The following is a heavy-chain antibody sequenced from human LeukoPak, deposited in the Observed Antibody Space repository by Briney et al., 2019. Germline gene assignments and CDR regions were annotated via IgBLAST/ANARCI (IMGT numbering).Heavy chain of an antibody. CDR2: IYYTET. J-gene: IGHJ6*03. CDR1: GGSVSNYY. D-gene: IGHD6-13*01. V-gene: IGHV4-59*02. CDR3: ARGLYSSSWNYYYYYYYMDV. Sequence: SETLSLTCTVSGGSVSNYYWSWIRQSPGKGLEWIGYIYYTETSYNPSLKSRVTISVDTSKNQFSLKLSSVTAADTAVYYCARGLYSSSWNYYYYYYYMDVWGKGTTVTVSS.